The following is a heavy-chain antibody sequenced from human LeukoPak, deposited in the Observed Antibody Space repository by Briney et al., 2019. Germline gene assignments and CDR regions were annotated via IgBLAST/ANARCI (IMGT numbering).Heavy chain of an antibody. CDR3: ARGRTIFGVLNEGPILDY. J-gene: IGHJ4*02. D-gene: IGHD3-3*01. CDR1: GFTFSSYW. Sequence: PGGSLRLSCAASGFTFSSYWMSWVRQSPGKGLEWIGYFRYSGSNYDNPSLKSRVRISVDTSRDQFSLKVTSVTAADTAVYFCARGRTIFGVLNEGPILDYWGQGILATVSS. CDR2: FRYSGSN. V-gene: IGHV4-59*08.